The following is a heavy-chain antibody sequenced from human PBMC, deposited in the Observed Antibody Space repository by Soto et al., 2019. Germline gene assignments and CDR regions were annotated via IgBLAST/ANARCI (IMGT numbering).Heavy chain of an antibody. CDR3: ARDRAELEPPLTDYGMDV. CDR2: IYYSGST. J-gene: IGHJ6*02. D-gene: IGHD1-1*01. V-gene: IGHV4-31*03. CDR1: GGSISSGGYY. Sequence: SETLSLTCTVSGGSISSGGYYWSWIRQHPGKGLEWIGYIYYSGSTYYNPSLKSRVTISVDTSKNQFSLKLSSVTAADTAVYYCARDRAELEPPLTDYGMDVWGQGTTVTVSS.